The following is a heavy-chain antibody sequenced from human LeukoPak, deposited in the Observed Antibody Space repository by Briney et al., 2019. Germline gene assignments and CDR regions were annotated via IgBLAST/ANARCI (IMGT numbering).Heavy chain of an antibody. Sequence: GGSLRPSCAASGFTFSSYWMSWVRQAPGKGLEWVANIKQDGSEKYYVDSVKGRFTISRDNAKNSLYLQMNSLRAEDTAVYYCARDRSYSSGWYRSSAGIDYWGQGTLVTVSS. D-gene: IGHD6-19*01. J-gene: IGHJ4*02. CDR2: IKQDGSEK. V-gene: IGHV3-7*03. CDR3: ARDRSYSSGWYRSSAGIDY. CDR1: GFTFSSYW.